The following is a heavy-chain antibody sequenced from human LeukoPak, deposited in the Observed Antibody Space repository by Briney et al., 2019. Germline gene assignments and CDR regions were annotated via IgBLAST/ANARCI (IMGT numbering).Heavy chain of an antibody. D-gene: IGHD3-10*01. CDR3: ARVGDHFHWYLDL. Sequence: GGSLTLSCAASGFSVSLNYMNWVRQAPGKGLEWVSILYSGSDTYYADSVKGRFTISRDNSKNMLFLHMNNLRADGTAVYYCARVGDHFHWYLDLWGRGTLVTVSS. V-gene: IGHV3-53*01. CDR1: GFSVSLNY. CDR2: LYSGSDT. J-gene: IGHJ2*01.